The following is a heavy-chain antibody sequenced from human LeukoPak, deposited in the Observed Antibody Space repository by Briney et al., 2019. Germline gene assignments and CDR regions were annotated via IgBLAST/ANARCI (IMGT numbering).Heavy chain of an antibody. CDR1: GGSFNSHH. Sequence: SETLSLTCAVYGGSFNSHHYTWIRQAPGKGLEWIGEINQSGSTNYNPSLKSRVTISVDTSKNQFSLKLSSVTAADTAVYYCARGRYGGKGAAYFDYWGQGTLVTVSS. CDR2: INQSGST. D-gene: IGHD4-23*01. V-gene: IGHV4-34*01. J-gene: IGHJ4*02. CDR3: ARGRYGGKGAAYFDY.